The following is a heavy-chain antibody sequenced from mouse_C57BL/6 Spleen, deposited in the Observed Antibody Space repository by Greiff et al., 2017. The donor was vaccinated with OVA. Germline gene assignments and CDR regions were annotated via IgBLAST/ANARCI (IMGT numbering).Heavy chain of an antibody. V-gene: IGHV1-50*01. CDR3: ARSGIYYYGSSLYYFDY. D-gene: IGHD1-1*01. Sequence: QVQLQQPGAELVKPGASVKLSCKASGYTFTSYWMQWVKQRPGQGLEWIGEIDPSDSYTNYNQKFKGKATLTVDPSSSTAYMQLSSLTSEDSAVYYCARSGIYYYGSSLYYFDYWGQGTTLTVSS. CDR1: GYTFTSYW. CDR2: IDPSDSYT. J-gene: IGHJ2*01.